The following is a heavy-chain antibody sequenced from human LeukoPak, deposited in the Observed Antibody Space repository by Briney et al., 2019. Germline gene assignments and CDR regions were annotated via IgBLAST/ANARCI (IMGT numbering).Heavy chain of an antibody. V-gene: IGHV3-74*01. CDR3: ARAVRAHPPADF. CDR2: INSDGSST. D-gene: IGHD3-3*01. J-gene: IGHJ4*02. Sequence: GESLKISCKGSGYSFSSYWMHWVRQAPGKGLEWVSRINSDGSSTTYADSVKGRSSISRDNAKNTLYLHMSSLRAEDTGVYYCARAVRAHPPADFWGQGTLVTVSS. CDR1: GYSFSSYW.